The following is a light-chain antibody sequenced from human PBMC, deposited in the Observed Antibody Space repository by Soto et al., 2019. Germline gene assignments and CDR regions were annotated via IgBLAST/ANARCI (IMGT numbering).Light chain of an antibody. CDR2: GAS. Sequence: EIVMTQSPATLSVSPGERVTLSCRASQSVRSDLAWYQQKPGQAPRLLIYGASTRATGIPARFSGRGSGTDFTLTVSSLQSEDCAVYYCQQYNNWPPWTFGRGTRVEVK. J-gene: IGKJ1*01. CDR1: QSVRSD. CDR3: QQYNNWPPWT. V-gene: IGKV3-15*01.